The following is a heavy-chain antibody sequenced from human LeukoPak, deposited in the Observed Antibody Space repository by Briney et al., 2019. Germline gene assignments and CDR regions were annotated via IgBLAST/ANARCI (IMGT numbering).Heavy chain of an antibody. CDR3: ARTLSSSRWESDY. D-gene: IGHD2-2*01. Sequence: SETLSLTCSVSGGSVSNYYWSWIRQPPGKGLEWIGYVYYTGSTNYNPSLKSRVTISVDTSKNQFSLKLSSVTAADTAVYYCARTLSSSRWESDYWGQGTLVTVSS. CDR2: VYYTGST. J-gene: IGHJ4*02. V-gene: IGHV4-59*02. CDR1: GGSVSNYY.